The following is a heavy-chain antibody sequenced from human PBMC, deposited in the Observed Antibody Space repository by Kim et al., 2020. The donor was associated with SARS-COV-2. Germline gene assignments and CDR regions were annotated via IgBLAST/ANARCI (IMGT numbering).Heavy chain of an antibody. Sequence: STYYYPSLKSRVTISVDTSKNQFSLKLSSVTAADTAVYYCARDTVAPFDYWGQGTLVTVSS. D-gene: IGHD4-17*01. V-gene: IGHV4-39*07. CDR2: ST. CDR3: ARDTVAPFDY. J-gene: IGHJ4*02.